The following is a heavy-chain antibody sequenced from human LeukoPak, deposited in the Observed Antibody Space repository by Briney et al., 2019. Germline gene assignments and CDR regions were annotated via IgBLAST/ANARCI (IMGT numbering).Heavy chain of an antibody. CDR3: ARYYTSSDYYFDY. CDR1: GGFISSYY. D-gene: IGHD3-3*01. V-gene: IGHV4-59*01. CDR2: ISYGGST. Sequence: PSETPSLTCTVSGGFISSYYWTWIRQPPGKGLEWIGYISYGGSTNYNPSLASRVTISRDTSKNQFSLKLGSVTAADTALYYCARYYTSSDYYFDYWGQGTLVTVSS. J-gene: IGHJ4*02.